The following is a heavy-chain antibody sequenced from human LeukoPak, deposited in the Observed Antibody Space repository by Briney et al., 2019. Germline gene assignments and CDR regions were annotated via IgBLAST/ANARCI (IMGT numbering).Heavy chain of an antibody. Sequence: ASVKVSCKASGYIFTNYYMHWVRQAPAQALEWMGIINPSGGSTSYAQKFQGRVTMTRDTSTSTVYMELSSLRSEDTAVYYCARAYYYDSSGYYPFDYWGQGTLVTVSS. CDR3: ARAYYYDSSGYYPFDY. V-gene: IGHV1-46*01. J-gene: IGHJ4*02. CDR1: GYIFTNYY. D-gene: IGHD3-22*01. CDR2: INPSGGST.